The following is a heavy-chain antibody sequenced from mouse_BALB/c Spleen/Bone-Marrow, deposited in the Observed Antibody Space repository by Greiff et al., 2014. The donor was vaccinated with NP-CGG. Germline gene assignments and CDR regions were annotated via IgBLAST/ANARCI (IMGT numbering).Heavy chain of an antibody. J-gene: IGHJ4*01. D-gene: IGHD1-1*01. CDR2: ISTYYGDT. V-gene: IGHV1S137*01. CDR1: GYTFTNNA. Sequence: VKLQESGAELVRPGVSVKISCKGSGYTFTNNAIHWVKQSRAKSLEWIGIISTYYGDTTYNQKFKGKATMTVDKSSSTAYLKLARLTSGDSAIYYCARSGNVRNAMDYWGQGTSVTVSS. CDR3: ARSGNVRNAMDY.